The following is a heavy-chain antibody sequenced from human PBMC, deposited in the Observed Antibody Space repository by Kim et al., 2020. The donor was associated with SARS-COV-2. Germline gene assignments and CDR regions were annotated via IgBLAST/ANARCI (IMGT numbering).Heavy chain of an antibody. Sequence: SETLSLTCTVSGGSISSSSYYWGWIRQPPGKGLEWIGSIYYSGSTYYNPSLKSRVTISVDTSKNQFSLKLSSVTAADTAVYYCARDSYSSGWYPSYGMDVWGQGTTVTVSS. V-gene: IGHV4-39*07. CDR2: IYYSGST. CDR3: ARDSYSSGWYPSYGMDV. D-gene: IGHD6-19*01. CDR1: GGSISSSSYY. J-gene: IGHJ6*02.